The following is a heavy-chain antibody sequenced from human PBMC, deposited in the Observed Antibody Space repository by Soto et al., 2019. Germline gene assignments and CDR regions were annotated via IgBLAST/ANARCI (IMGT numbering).Heavy chain of an antibody. J-gene: IGHJ3*01. CDR2: SYWTGDK. V-gene: IGHV2-5*01. D-gene: IGHD4-4*01. Sequence: ITLKESGPTLVKPTQTLNLTCTFSGFSLNTSGVGVGWVRQPPGKALEWLAVSYWTGDKRYSPSLKSRLSITKDTSKDQVVLTMTNMDPVDTAIFFCAHKLPITTSAFDVWGQGTMVTVSS. CDR3: AHKLPITTSAFDV. CDR1: GFSLNTSGVG.